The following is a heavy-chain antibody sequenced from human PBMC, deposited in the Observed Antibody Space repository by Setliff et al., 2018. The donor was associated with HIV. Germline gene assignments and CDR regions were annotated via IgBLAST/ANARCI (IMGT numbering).Heavy chain of an antibody. CDR3: ARGKTWLRFLDY. Sequence: GASVKVSCKASGYNLHNYGITWVRQAPGQGLEWMGWINTHTGNTNSAQRFQGRVTMTTGTSTSTAYMELRSLRSDDTAVYYCARGKTWLRFLDYWGQGTLVTVSS. CDR2: INTHTGNT. CDR1: GYNLHNYG. D-gene: IGHD5-12*01. V-gene: IGHV1-18*01. J-gene: IGHJ4*02.